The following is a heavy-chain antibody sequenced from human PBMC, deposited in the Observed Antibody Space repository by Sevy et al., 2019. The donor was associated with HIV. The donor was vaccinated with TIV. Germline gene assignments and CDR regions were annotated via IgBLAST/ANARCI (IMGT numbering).Heavy chain of an antibody. D-gene: IGHD1-1*01. CDR2: IIPIFGTA. Sequence: ASVKVSCKASGGTFSSYAISWVRQAPGQGLEWMGGIIPIFGTANYAQKFQGRVTITADESTSTAYMELSSLRSEDTAVYYCAGEGTAAHHLFDYWGQGTLVTVSS. V-gene: IGHV1-69*13. CDR3: AGEGTAAHHLFDY. CDR1: GGTFSSYA. J-gene: IGHJ4*02.